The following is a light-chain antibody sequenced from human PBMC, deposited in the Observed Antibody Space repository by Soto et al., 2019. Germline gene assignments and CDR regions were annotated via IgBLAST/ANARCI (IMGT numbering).Light chain of an antibody. V-gene: IGKV1-5*03. CDR2: KAS. CDR1: QTISSW. J-gene: IGKJ1*01. CDR3: QHYNSYSEA. Sequence: IQMTQSPSNLSGSFGDRVTITCRASQTISSWLAWYQQKQGKAPKLLIYKASTLKSGVPSRFSGSVSGTEGTLTISSLQTDDGSTYYCQHYNSYSEAFCQGTKVDI.